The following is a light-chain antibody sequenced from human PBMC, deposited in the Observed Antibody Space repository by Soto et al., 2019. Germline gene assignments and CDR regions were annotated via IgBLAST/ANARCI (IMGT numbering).Light chain of an antibody. CDR2: GES. Sequence: TQSPVAVSLSPGERATLSCRARQSVSSSYLAWYQQKPGQAPRLLIYGESSRATGIQDRFSGSGSGKDLNLHISSLEHADFAVHLCQPRTPWPPIPSAQGTRLAIK. V-gene: IGKV3D-20*02. CDR3: QPRTPWPPIP. J-gene: IGKJ5*01. CDR1: QSVSSSY.